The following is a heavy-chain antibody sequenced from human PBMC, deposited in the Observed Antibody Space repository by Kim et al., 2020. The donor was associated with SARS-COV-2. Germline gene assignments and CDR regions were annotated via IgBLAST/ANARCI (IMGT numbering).Heavy chain of an antibody. D-gene: IGHD6-19*01. CDR3: ATSPGIAVAGWFDP. CDR2: FDPEDGET. J-gene: IGHJ5*02. Sequence: ASVKVSCKVSGYTLTELSMHWVRQAPGKGLEWMGGFDPEDGETIYAQKFQGRVTMTEDTSTDTAYMELSILRSEDTAVYYCATSPGIAVAGWFDPWGQGTLVTVSS. CDR1: GYTLTELS. V-gene: IGHV1-24*01.